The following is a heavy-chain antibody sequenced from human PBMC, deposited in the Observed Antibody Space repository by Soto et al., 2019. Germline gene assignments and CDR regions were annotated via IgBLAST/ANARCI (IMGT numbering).Heavy chain of an antibody. D-gene: IGHD6-19*01. CDR2: IYYSGST. CDR3: ARGGSSIRKYSSGWTYFDY. V-gene: IGHV4-59*01. J-gene: IGHJ4*02. Sequence: SETLSLTCTVSGGSISSYYLSFILHPPLNGLEWIWYIYYSGSTNYNPSLKSRVTISVDTSKNQFSLKLSSVTAADTAVYYCARGGSSIRKYSSGWTYFDYWGQGTLVTVSS. CDR1: GGSISSYY.